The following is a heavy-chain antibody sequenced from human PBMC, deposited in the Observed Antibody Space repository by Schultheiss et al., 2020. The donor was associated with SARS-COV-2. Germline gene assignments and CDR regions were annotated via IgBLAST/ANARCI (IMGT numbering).Heavy chain of an antibody. V-gene: IGHV1-18*01. CDR3: AREISPYDFWSGYYYYYGMDV. J-gene: IGHJ6*02. CDR1: GYTFTSYG. D-gene: IGHD3-3*01. Sequence: SVKVSCKASGYTFTSYGISWVRQAPGQGLEWMGWISAYNGNTNYAQKLQGRVTMTTDTSTSTAYMELRSLRSDDTAVYYCAREISPYDFWSGYYYYYGMDVWGQGTTVTVSS. CDR2: ISAYNGNT.